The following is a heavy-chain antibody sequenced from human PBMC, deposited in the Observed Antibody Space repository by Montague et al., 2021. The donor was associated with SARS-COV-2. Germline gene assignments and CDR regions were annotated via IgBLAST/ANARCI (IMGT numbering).Heavy chain of an antibody. D-gene: IGHD5-12*01. V-gene: IGHV3-11*01. CDR2: ISGSGSKT. Sequence: SLRLSCAASGFIFSDYYMTWIRQAPGKGLEWVSHISGSGSKTYYVDSVKGRFTISRDTANNSVYLQMSFLGAEDTAVYYCARDQGGYGTFDIWGQGTMVTVSS. CDR1: GFIFSDYY. CDR3: ARDQGGYGTFDI. J-gene: IGHJ3*02.